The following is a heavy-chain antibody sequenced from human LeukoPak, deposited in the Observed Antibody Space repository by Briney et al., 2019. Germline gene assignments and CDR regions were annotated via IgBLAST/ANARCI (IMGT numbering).Heavy chain of an antibody. D-gene: IGHD3-22*01. V-gene: IGHV1-18*01. J-gene: IGHJ3*02. CDR1: GGTFSRYA. CDR2: ISVYNGNT. CDR3: ARDPYDTDAFDI. Sequence: GASVKVSCKASGGTFSRYAINWVRQAPGQGLEWMGWISVYNGNTNYAQKLQGRVTMTTDTSTSTAYMELRSLRSDDTAVYYCARDPYDTDAFDIWGQGTMVTVSS.